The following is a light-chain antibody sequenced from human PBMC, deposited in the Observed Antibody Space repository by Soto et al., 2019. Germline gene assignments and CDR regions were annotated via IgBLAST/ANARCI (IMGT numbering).Light chain of an antibody. CDR1: SGHSSYI. Sequence: QPVLTQSSSASASLGSSVKLTCTLSSGHSSYIIAWHQQQPGKAPRYLMKLEGSGSYNKGSGVPDRFSGSSSGADRYLTISNLPVEDEADYYCETWDSNTRVFGTGTKLTVL. CDR2: LEGSGSY. J-gene: IGLJ1*01. CDR3: ETWDSNTRV. V-gene: IGLV4-60*02.